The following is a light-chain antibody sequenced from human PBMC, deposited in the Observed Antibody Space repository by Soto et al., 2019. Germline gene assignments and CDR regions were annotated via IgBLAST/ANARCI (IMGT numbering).Light chain of an antibody. J-gene: IGKJ1*01. CDR3: QQTYRTPHT. CDR1: QSIMRF. V-gene: IGKV1-39*01. CDR2: AAS. Sequence: DIQMTQSPSSLSAAVGDRVTITCRASQSIMRFLNWYQHKPGKDPKLLMYAASSLQSGVPSRFSGSGAETDSTLIISSFQPDDFRTYYCQQTYRTPHTFGQGTKVEIK.